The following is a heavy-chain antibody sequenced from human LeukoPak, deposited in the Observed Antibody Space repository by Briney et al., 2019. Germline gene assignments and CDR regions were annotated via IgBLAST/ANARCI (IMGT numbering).Heavy chain of an antibody. CDR1: GGTFSSYA. J-gene: IGHJ6*02. D-gene: IGHD1-26*01. Sequence: ASVKVSCKASGGTFSSYAISWVGQAPGQGLEWMGRIIPIFGIANYAQKFQGRVTITADKPTSTAYMELSSLRSEDTAVYYCARDQGSIVGALFYYYYGMDVWGQGTTVTVSS. CDR2: IIPIFGIA. CDR3: ARDQGSIVGALFYYYYGMDV. V-gene: IGHV1-69*04.